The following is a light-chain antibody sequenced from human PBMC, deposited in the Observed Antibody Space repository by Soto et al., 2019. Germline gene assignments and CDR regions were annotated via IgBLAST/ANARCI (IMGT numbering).Light chain of an antibody. V-gene: IGLV2-23*01. CDR1: SSDVGSYNL. Sequence: QSALTQPASVSGSTGQSITISCTGTSSDVGSYNLVSWYQQHPGKAPKLMIYEGSKRPSGVSNRFAGSKSGNTASLTISRFQSEDEADYYCCSYAGSRVFGGGTKLTVL. J-gene: IGLJ3*02. CDR3: CSYAGSRV. CDR2: EGS.